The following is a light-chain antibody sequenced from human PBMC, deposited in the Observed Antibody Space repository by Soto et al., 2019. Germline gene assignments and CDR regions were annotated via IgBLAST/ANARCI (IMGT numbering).Light chain of an antibody. CDR1: NNDIGGYTY. CDR2: EVN. V-gene: IGLV2-8*01. J-gene: IGLJ1*01. Sequence: QSVLTQPPSASGSPGQSVTISCTVSNNDIGGYTYVSWYQQLPGKAPKLIIYEVNKRPSGIPDRFSGSKSGNTASLTVSGLQPEDEAEYFRSSYSRSINYVFGTGTKVTVL. CDR3: SSYSRSINYV.